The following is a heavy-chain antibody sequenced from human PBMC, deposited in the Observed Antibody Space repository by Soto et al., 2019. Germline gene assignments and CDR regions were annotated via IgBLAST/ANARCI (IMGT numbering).Heavy chain of an antibody. J-gene: IGHJ3*02. CDR2: IIPIFGTA. CDR3: ARVGVAAPNHDAFDI. V-gene: IGHV1-69*06. D-gene: IGHD2-15*01. Sequence: QVQLVQSGAEVKKPGSSVKVSCKASGGTFSSYAISWVRQAPGQGLEWMGGIIPIFGTANYAQKFQGRVTSTADKTTSTAYKELSSLRSEDTAVYYCARVGVAAPNHDAFDIWGQGTMVTVSS. CDR1: GGTFSSYA.